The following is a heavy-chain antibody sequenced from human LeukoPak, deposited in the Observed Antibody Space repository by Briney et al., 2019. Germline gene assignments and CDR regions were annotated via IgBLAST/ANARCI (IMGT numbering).Heavy chain of an antibody. CDR2: ISYDGSNK. CDR1: GFTFSSYG. Sequence: HPGGSLRLSCAASGFTFSSYGMHWVRQAPGKGLEWVAVISYDGSNKYYADSVKGRFTISRDNSKNTLYLQMNSLRAEDTAVYYFAKNRPPGITSTWPFDYWAREPWSPSPQ. D-gene: IGHD6-13*01. V-gene: IGHV3-30*18. CDR3: AKNRPPGITSTWPFDY. J-gene: IGHJ4*02.